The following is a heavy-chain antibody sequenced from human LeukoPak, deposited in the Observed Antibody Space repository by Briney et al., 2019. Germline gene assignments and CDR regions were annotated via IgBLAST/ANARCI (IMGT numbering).Heavy chain of an antibody. CDR2: NNHSGST. V-gene: IGHV4-34*01. Sequence: TSETLCLTRAVHGGSFTGSYWCWIRQPPGKGLEWSGENNHSGSTNYNPSLKSRVAISVDTAKIQFSLKLSSVTAADTAVYYCARVPRVGATFDYWGQGTLVTVSS. J-gene: IGHJ4*02. CDR1: GGSFTGSY. CDR3: ARVPRVGATFDY. D-gene: IGHD1-26*01.